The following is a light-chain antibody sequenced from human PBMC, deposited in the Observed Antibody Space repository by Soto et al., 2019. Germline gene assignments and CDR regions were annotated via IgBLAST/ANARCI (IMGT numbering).Light chain of an antibody. J-gene: IGLJ1*01. V-gene: IGLV2-14*01. CDR2: EVS. CDR1: RSDGGGYNY. CDR3: NSYTSSSTLYV. Sequence: QSALTQPASVAGSPGQSITISCTGTRSDGGGYNYVSWYQQHPGKAPKLMIYEVSNRPSGVSNCFSGSKSGNTASLTISGLQAEDEADYYCNSYTSSSTLYVFGTGTKLTVL.